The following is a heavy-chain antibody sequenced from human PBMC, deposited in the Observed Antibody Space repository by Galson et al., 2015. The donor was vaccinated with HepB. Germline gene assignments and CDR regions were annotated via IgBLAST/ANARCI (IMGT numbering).Heavy chain of an antibody. Sequence: SLRLSCAASGFAFDSHAMSWVGQAPGRGLEWISGISGNGDSTFYADSVKGRFTVSRDNSNNMLYLQMNSLRAEDAGLYFCAKGYGLFDSWAQGILVTVSS. CDR1: GFAFDSHA. J-gene: IGHJ5*01. CDR2: ISGNGDST. D-gene: IGHD5-18*01. V-gene: IGHV3-23*01. CDR3: AKGYGLFDS.